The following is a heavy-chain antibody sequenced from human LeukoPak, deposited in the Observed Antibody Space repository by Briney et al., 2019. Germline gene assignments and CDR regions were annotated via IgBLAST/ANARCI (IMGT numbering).Heavy chain of an antibody. V-gene: IGHV4-39*01. D-gene: IGHD3-22*01. CDR1: GGSISSSGYY. Sequence: PSETLSLTCIVSGGSISSSGYYWGWIRQPPGKGLEWIGNIYYSGSTYYNPSLKSRVTISVDTSKNQFSLKLSSVTAADTAVYYCALPSDSYIFDYWGQGTLVTVSS. CDR3: ALPSDSYIFDY. J-gene: IGHJ4*02. CDR2: IYYSGST.